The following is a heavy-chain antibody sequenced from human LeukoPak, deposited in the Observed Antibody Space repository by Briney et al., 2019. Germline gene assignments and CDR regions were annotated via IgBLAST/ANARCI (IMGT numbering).Heavy chain of an antibody. J-gene: IGHJ4*02. D-gene: IGHD1-26*01. CDR2: ISGSGGST. Sequence: GGSLRLSCAASGFTFSSYGMRWLRPAPGKGLEWVSAISGSGGSTYYADPVKGRFTISRDNSKNTLYLQMNSLRAEDTAVYYCAKDQDSGSTLGFDYWGQGTLVTVSS. V-gene: IGHV3-23*01. CDR1: GFTFSSYG. CDR3: AKDQDSGSTLGFDY.